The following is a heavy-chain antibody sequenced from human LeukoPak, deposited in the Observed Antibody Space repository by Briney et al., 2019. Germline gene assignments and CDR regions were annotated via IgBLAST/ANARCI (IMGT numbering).Heavy chain of an antibody. CDR1: GGSISNYY. J-gene: IGHJ4*02. Sequence: SETLSLTCTVSGGSISNYYWSWIRQPPGKGLEWIGYINYSGSTNYNPSLNSRVTISVDSSRNQFSLKLSSVTAADTAVYYCARDYSSGWYGGFSYFDYWGQGTLVTVSS. D-gene: IGHD6-19*01. CDR3: ARDYSSGWYGGFSYFDY. V-gene: IGHV4-59*01. CDR2: INYSGST.